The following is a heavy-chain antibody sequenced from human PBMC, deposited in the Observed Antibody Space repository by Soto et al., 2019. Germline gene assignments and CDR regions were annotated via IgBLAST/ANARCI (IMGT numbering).Heavy chain of an antibody. V-gene: IGHV4-39*01. CDR2: IYYSGST. D-gene: IGHD2-2*01. CDR3: ARVICSSTSCYEDYYYGMDV. J-gene: IGHJ6*02. Sequence: PSETLSLTCTVSGGSISSSSYYWGWIRQPPGKGLEWIGSIYYSGSTYYNPSLKSRVTISVDTSKNQFSLKLSSVTAADTAVYYCARVICSSTSCYEDYYYGMDVWGQGTTATVS. CDR1: GGSISSSSYY.